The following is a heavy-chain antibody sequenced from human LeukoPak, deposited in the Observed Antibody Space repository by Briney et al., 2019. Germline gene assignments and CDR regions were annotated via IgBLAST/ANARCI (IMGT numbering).Heavy chain of an antibody. CDR3: VRVAKERVGGVYYFDY. V-gene: IGHV3-13*01. CDR1: GFTFSDYD. CDR2: IGTAGDT. D-gene: IGHD1-1*01. Sequence: GGSLRLSCAASGFTFSDYDMHWVRQATGKGLEWVSAIGTAGDTYYTGSVKGRFTISRENAKNSLYLQMNSLRAGNTAVYYCVRVAKERVGGVYYFDYWGQGTPVTVSS. J-gene: IGHJ4*02.